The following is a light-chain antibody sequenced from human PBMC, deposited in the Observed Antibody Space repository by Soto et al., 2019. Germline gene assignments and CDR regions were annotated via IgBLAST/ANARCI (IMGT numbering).Light chain of an antibody. J-gene: IGKJ5*01. CDR3: QQYNKWHSIT. CDR2: GPS. CDR1: QRVSSN. Sequence: IVLTQAPGTLSLSPGERATLSCVSSQRVSSNYLAWYQQKPGQAPRLLIYGPSTRATAIPASFSGSGFATDFTLTISSLEYEDFAVRYCQQYNKWHSITFGQGTRLEIK. V-gene: IGKV3-15*01.